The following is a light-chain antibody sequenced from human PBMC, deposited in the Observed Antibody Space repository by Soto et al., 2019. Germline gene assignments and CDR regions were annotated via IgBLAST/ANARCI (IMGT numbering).Light chain of an antibody. CDR3: QQRSNWSWT. CDR1: PSVSSY. Sequence: EIVLTQSPATLSLSPGERATLSCRASPSVSSYLAWYQQKPGQAPRLLIYDASNRATGIPARFSGSGSGTDFTLTISSLEPEDFAVYYCQQRSNWSWTFGQGTKVEIK. J-gene: IGKJ1*01. CDR2: DAS. V-gene: IGKV3-11*01.